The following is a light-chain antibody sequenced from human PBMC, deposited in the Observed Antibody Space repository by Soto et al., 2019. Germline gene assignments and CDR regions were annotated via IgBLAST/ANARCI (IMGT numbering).Light chain of an antibody. CDR1: QYVGTR. V-gene: IGKV3-11*01. CDR3: HQRQSWPRT. CDR2: YTS. J-gene: IGKJ1*01. Sequence: EIVLTQSPATLSSSPGETATLSCRASQYVGTRLAWYQHKPGQAPRLLIYYTSNRATGIPARFSGSGSGTDFTLTISSLAPEDFAIYYCHQRQSWPRTFGQGTKEEIK.